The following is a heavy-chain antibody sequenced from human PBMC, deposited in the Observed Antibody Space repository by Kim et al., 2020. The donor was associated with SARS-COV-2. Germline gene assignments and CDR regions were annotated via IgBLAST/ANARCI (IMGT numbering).Heavy chain of an antibody. Sequence: SETLSLTCTVSGGSISSYYWSWIRQPAGKGLEWIGRIYTSGSTNSNPTLKSRVTMSVDTSKNQFSLKLSPVTAADTAVYYCARGIVVVPAAKYYYYYGMDVWGQGTTVTVSS. V-gene: IGHV4-4*07. CDR1: GGSISSYY. D-gene: IGHD2-2*01. CDR2: IYTSGST. J-gene: IGHJ6*02. CDR3: ARGIVVVPAAKYYYYYGMDV.